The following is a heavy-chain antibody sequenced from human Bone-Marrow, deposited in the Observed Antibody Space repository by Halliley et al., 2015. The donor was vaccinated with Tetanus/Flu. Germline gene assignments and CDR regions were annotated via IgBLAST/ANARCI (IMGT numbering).Heavy chain of an antibody. CDR2: IYFSGST. Sequence: TLSLTCTVSGGSIKSGGFYLGWVPPHPREGPGWIGFIYFSGSTYYNPSLKSIVSISVETSKNRFSLKLTSVTAADTAVYYCARGNYYYGSGAHFDYWGQGTLVTVSS. D-gene: IGHD3-10*01. CDR3: ARGNYYYGSGAHFDY. J-gene: IGHJ4*02. V-gene: IGHV4-31*01. CDR1: GGSIKSGGFY.